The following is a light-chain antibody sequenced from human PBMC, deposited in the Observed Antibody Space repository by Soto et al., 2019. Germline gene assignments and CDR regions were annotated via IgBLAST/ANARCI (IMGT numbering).Light chain of an antibody. CDR3: QPYDGGRRVV. Sequence: QSVLTQPPSVSGAPGQRVTISCTGSSSNIGAGYDVHWYQQLPGTAPKLLIYGNSNRPSGVPDRFSGSKSGTSASLAITGLQAEDEADCSCQPYDGGRRVVFGGGTKLTVL. CDR2: GNS. J-gene: IGLJ2*01. CDR1: SSNIGAGYD. V-gene: IGLV1-40*01.